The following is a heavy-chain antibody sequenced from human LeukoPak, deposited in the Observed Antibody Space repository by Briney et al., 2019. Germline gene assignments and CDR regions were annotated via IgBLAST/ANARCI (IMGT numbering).Heavy chain of an antibody. V-gene: IGHV3-33*08. J-gene: IGHJ4*02. CDR3: ARGSEWSSGVSDY. CDR1: GFTFSSYA. Sequence: GGSLRLSCAASGFTFSSYAMSWVRQAPGKGLEWVAVIWYDGSNKYYADSVKGRFTISRDNAKNSLYLQMNSLRAEDTAVYYCARGSEWSSGVSDYWGQGTLVTVSS. CDR2: IWYDGSNK. D-gene: IGHD3-3*01.